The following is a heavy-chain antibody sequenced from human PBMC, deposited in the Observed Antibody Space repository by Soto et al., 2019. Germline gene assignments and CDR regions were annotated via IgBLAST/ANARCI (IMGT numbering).Heavy chain of an antibody. D-gene: IGHD3-10*02. CDR3: ALFGGGNYVSNWFDP. Sequence: SETLSLTCTVSGGSISSGDYYWSWIRQPPGKGLEWIGYIYYSGSTYYNPSLKSRVTISVDTSKNPFSLKLSSVTAADTAVYYCALFGGGNYVSNWFDPWGQGILVTVS. CDR2: IYYSGST. CDR1: GGSISSGDYY. V-gene: IGHV4-30-4*01. J-gene: IGHJ5*02.